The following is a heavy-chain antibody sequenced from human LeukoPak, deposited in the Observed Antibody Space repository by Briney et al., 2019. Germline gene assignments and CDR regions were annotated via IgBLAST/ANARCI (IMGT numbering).Heavy chain of an antibody. D-gene: IGHD5-18*01. CDR2: ISGSGGSS. CDR3: AKGDLYSYGSVDY. CDR1: GFTFSSYA. J-gene: IGHJ4*02. Sequence: PGGSLRLSCAASGFTFSSYAMSWVSQAPGKGLEWVSGISGSGGSSYYADSVKGRFTISRDNSKNTLYLQMNSLRAEDTAVYYCAKGDLYSYGSVDYWGQGTLVTVSS. V-gene: IGHV3-23*01.